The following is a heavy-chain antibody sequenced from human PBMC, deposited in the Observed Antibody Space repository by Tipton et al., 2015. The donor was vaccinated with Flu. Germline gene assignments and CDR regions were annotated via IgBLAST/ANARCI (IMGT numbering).Heavy chain of an antibody. CDR3: ARSWGTSYSTGWFDY. D-gene: IGHD6-19*01. CDR1: GYSISSGYY. Sequence: TLPLTCDVSGYSISSGYYWGWIRQPPGKGLEWIASIYHNGNTYHNPSLKSRVTILVDTSKNQFSLKLTSMTAADTAVYYCARSWGTSYSTGWFDYWGQGALVTVSS. J-gene: IGHJ4*02. CDR2: IYHNGNT. V-gene: IGHV4-38-2*01.